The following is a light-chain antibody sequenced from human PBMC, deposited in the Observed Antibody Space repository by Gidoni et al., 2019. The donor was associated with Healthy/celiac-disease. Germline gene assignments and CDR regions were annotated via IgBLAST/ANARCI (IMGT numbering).Light chain of an antibody. J-gene: IGKJ4*01. Sequence: EIVLTQSPGTLSWSPGERATLSCRASQSVSSSYLAWYQQKPGQAPRLLIYGASRRATGIPDRFSGSGSGTDFTLTISRLDPEDFAVYYCQQYGSSRLTFGGGTKVEIK. CDR3: QQYGSSRLT. CDR2: GAS. V-gene: IGKV3-20*01. CDR1: QSVSSSY.